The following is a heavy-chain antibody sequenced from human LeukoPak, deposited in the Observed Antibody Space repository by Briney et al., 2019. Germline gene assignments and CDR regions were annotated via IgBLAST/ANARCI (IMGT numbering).Heavy chain of an antibody. CDR2: IKQDGSEI. Sequence: GGSLRLSCEASGFTFRSYWMNWARQAQGKGLEWVTNIKQDGSEIYYVDSVKGRFTISRDNAKNSLYLQMDSLRAEDRAVYYCARGMDVRGQGTAVAVSS. CDR1: GFTFRSYW. J-gene: IGHJ6*02. V-gene: IGHV3-7*01. CDR3: ARGMDV.